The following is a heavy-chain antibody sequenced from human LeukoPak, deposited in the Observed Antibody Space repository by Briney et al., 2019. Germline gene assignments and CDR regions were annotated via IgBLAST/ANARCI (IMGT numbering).Heavy chain of an antibody. J-gene: IGHJ6*02. CDR2: IYYSGST. Sequence: KASETLSLTCTVSGDSISSSSYYWGWIRQPPGKGLEWIGSIYYSGSTYYNPSLKSRVTISVDTSKNQFSLRLSSVTAADTAVYYCARIYDILTGDNYGMDVWGQGTTVTVSS. D-gene: IGHD3-9*01. V-gene: IGHV4-39*01. CDR1: GDSISSSSYY. CDR3: ARIYDILTGDNYGMDV.